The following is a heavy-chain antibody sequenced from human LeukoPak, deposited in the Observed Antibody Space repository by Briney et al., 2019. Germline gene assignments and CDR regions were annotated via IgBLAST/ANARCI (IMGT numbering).Heavy chain of an antibody. D-gene: IGHD2-2*01. CDR2: IYYSGST. J-gene: IGHJ4*02. V-gene: IGHV4-59*12. CDR1: GGSISSYY. CDR3: ARMGCSSTSCSYYFDY. Sequence: PSETLSLTCTVSGGSISSYYWSWIRQPPGKGLEWIGYIYYSGSTNYNPSLKSRVTMSVDTSKNQFSLKLSSVTAADTAVYYCARMGCSSTSCSYYFDYWGQGTLVTVYS.